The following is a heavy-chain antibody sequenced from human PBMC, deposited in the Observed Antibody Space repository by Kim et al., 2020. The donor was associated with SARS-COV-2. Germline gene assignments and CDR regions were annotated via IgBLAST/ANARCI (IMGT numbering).Heavy chain of an antibody. J-gene: IGHJ4*02. V-gene: IGHV3-30*04. D-gene: IGHD3-22*01. CDR2: ISYDGSNK. Sequence: GGSLRLSCAASGFTFSSYAMHWVRQAPGKGLEWVAVISYDGSNKYYADSVKGRFTISRDNSKNTLYLQMNSLRAEDTAVYYCARDVDYYDSSGYPYWGQG. CDR3: ARDVDYYDSSGYPY. CDR1: GFTFSSYA.